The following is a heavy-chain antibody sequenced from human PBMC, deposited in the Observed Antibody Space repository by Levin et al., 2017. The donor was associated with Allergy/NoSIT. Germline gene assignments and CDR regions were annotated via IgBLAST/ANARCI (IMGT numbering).Heavy chain of an antibody. J-gene: IGHJ6*03. D-gene: IGHD3-10*01. CDR3: ARVTRARQSSGSGIYPQGSYSYMGV. Sequence: SETLSLTCAVSGGSFSGYYWSWIRQPPGKGLEWIGEINNSGSTNDNPSLRSRVTLSVDTSKNQFSLNLNSVTAADTAVYYCARVTRARQSSGSGIYPQGSYSYMGVWGSGTTVTVSS. CDR1: GGSFSGYY. V-gene: IGHV4-34*01. CDR2: INNSGST.